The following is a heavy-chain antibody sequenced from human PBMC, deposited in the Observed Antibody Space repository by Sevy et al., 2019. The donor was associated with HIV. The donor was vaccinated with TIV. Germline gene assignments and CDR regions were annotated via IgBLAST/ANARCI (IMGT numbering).Heavy chain of an antibody. J-gene: IGHJ3*02. V-gene: IGHV3-9*01. CDR2: ISWNSGSI. Sequence: GGSLRLSCAASGFTFDDYAMHWVRQAPGKGLEWVSGISWNSGSIGYADSVKGRFTISRDNAKNSLYLQMNSLRAEDKASYYYAKDISYGGRGRVRGGDAFDIWGQGTMVTVSS. CDR1: GFTFDDYA. D-gene: IGHD3-16*01. CDR3: AKDISYGGRGRVRGGDAFDI.